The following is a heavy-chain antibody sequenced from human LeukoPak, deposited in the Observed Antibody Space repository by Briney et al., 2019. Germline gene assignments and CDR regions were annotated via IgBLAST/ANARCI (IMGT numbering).Heavy chain of an antibody. J-gene: IGHJ4*02. CDR3: ASLSGYPFPFDY. Sequence: GGSLRLSCAASGFTFSSYSMNWVRQAPGKGLEWVSSISSSSSTIYYADSVKGRFTISRDNAKNSLYLQMNSLRAEDTAVYYCASLSGYPFPFDYWGQGTLVTVSS. CDR1: GFTFSSYS. D-gene: IGHD3-22*01. V-gene: IGHV3-48*04. CDR2: ISSSSSTI.